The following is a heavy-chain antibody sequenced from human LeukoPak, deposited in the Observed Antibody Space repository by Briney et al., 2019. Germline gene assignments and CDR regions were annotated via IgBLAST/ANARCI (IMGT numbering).Heavy chain of an antibody. J-gene: IGHJ4*02. D-gene: IGHD2-2*01. CDR3: VPMPGY. V-gene: IGHV4-59*08. Sequence: PSETLSLTCTVSGGSISSYYWTWIRQPPGKGLEWIGYIYYSGTTYYNPSLKSRVTISLDTSKNQFSLKLTSVTAADTAVYYCVPMPGYWGQGTLITVPS. CDR2: IYYSGTT. CDR1: GGSISSYY.